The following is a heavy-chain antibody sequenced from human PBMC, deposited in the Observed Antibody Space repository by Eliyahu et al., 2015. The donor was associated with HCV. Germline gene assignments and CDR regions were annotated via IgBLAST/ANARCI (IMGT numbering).Heavy chain of an antibody. CDR3: ARDGGGMDV. J-gene: IGHJ6*02. CDR2: IWYDGSNK. V-gene: IGHV3-33*01. CDR1: GFTXXSXG. D-gene: IGHD3-16*01. Sequence: QVXLVESGGGVVQPGXSLXLSCXASGFTXXSXGMHXVRQAPGKGLEWVAVIWYDGSNKYYADSVKGRFTISRDNSKNTLYLQMNSLRAEDTAVYYCARDGGGMDVWGQGTTVTVSS.